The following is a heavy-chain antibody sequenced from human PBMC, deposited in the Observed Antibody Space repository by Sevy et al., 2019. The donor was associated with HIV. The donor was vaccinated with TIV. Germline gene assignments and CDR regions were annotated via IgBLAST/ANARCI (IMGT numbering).Heavy chain of an antibody. V-gene: IGHV3-64*02. J-gene: IGHJ6*02. D-gene: IGHD6-13*01. Sequence: GGSLRLSCAASGFTFSNYAIHWVRQGPGMRLQYVSGISSDGGRTYYEDSVKGRFTISRDNSKNTLYLQMGSLRLEDMAVYYCVRGIPAPGKAYYYYGMDVWGQGTTVTVSS. CDR2: ISSDGGRT. CDR1: GFTFSNYA. CDR3: VRGIPAPGKAYYYYGMDV.